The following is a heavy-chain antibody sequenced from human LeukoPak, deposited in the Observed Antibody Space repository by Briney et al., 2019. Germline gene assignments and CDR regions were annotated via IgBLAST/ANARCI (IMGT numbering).Heavy chain of an antibody. CDR1: GYTFTSYG. CDR3: ARDYSGSRRPHLGGAFDI. J-gene: IGHJ3*02. V-gene: IGHV1-18*01. D-gene: IGHD1-26*01. Sequence: ASVKVSCKASGYTFTSYGISWVRQAPGQGLEWMGWISAYNGHTNYAQKFQGRVTMTRDMSTSTVYMELSSLRSEDTAVYYCARDYSGSRRPHLGGAFDIWGQGTMVTVSS. CDR2: ISAYNGHT.